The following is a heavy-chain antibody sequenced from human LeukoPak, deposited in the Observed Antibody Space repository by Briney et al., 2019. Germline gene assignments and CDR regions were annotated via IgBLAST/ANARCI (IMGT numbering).Heavy chain of an antibody. D-gene: IGHD3-10*01. CDR1: GGSISRGSYY. Sequence: SETLSLTCVVSGGSISRGSYYWNWIRQPAGKGLEWMGRIYNSGSTNYNPSLKSRVTISADMSRNQLTLQLTSVTAADTAMYYCARQTFGALYFDSWGQGALVIVSS. CDR2: IYNSGST. V-gene: IGHV4-61*02. CDR3: ARQTFGALYFDS. J-gene: IGHJ4*02.